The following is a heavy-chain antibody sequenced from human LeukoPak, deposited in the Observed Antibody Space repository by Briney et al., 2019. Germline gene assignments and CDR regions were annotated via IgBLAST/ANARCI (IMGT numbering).Heavy chain of an antibody. J-gene: IGHJ4*02. CDR1: GGSISSYY. Sequence: SETLSLTCTVSGGSISSYYWSWIRQPAGKGLEWIGRIYTSGSTNYNPSLKSRVTISVDTSKNQFSLKLSSVTAADTAVYYCARAPGTYYYGSGSYGNNYSDYWGQGTLVTVSS. V-gene: IGHV4-4*07. CDR3: ARAPGTYYYGSGSYGNNYSDY. CDR2: IYTSGST. D-gene: IGHD3-10*01.